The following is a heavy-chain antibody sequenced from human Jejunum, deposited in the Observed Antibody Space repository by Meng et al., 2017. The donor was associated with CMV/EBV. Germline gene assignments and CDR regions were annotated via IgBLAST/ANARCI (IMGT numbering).Heavy chain of an antibody. CDR3: ANQLPWNYYYGMDL. CDR1: GFSFSSFN. V-gene: IGHV3-21*01. CDR2: ISSTSSYI. D-gene: IGHD2-2*01. Sequence: SGFSFSSFNINWVRQAPGKGLEWVASISSTSSYIYYADSLKGRFAISRDNAKNSLFLQMNSLRAEDTAVYYCANQLPWNYYYGMDLWGQGTTVTVSS. J-gene: IGHJ6*02.